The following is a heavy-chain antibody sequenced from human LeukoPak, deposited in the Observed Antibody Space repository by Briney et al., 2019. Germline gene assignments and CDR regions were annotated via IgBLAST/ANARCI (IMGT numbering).Heavy chain of an antibody. CDR1: GYSISSGYY. CDR2: IYHSGST. J-gene: IGHJ4*02. CDR3: ARGVVIAPQTFDY. D-gene: IGHD2-21*01. Sequence: SATLSLTCTVSGYSISSGYYWGWIRQPPGKGLEWIGSIYHSGSTYYNPSLKSRVTISVDTSKNQFSLKLSSVTAADTAVYYCARGVVIAPQTFDYWGQGTLVTVSS. V-gene: IGHV4-38-2*02.